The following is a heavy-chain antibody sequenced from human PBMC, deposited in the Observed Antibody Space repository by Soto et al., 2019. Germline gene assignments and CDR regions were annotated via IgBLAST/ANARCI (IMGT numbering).Heavy chain of an antibody. D-gene: IGHD5-12*01. CDR1: GYDFTKYG. CDR3: ARDDPDIVAIDF. Sequence: QVELVQSGPEVKTPGASVKVSCKTSGYDFTKYGVTWVRLAPGQGLEWVGWISIYNGNTKYGEKVQGRVTMTRDVSASTASMELTGLTSDDTAIYYCARDDPDIVAIDFWGQGTPVTVSS. J-gene: IGHJ4*02. CDR2: ISIYNGNT. V-gene: IGHV1-18*01.